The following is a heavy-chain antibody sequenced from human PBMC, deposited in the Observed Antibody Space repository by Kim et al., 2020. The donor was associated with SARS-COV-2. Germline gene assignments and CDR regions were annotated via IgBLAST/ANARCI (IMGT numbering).Heavy chain of an antibody. CDR3: VRSDYGDYAY. J-gene: IGHJ4*02. D-gene: IGHD4-17*01. CDR1: GFTFNSYW. V-gene: IGHV3-74*01. CDR2: IKTDGTIT. Sequence: GGSLRLSCAASGFTFNSYWMHWVRQAPGKGLEWVSCIKTDGTITNYADSVKDRFTISRDNAKNMLYLQMNSLRAEDTAVYYCVRSDYGDYAYWGQGTLVTVSS.